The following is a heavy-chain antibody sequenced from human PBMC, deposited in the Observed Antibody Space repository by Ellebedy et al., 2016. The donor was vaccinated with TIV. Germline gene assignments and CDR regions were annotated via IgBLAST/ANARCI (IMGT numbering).Heavy chain of an antibody. D-gene: IGHD5-18*01. CDR1: GFTFSNYW. J-gene: IGHJ3*02. V-gene: IGHV3-7*01. CDR2: IKQDGSEK. Sequence: PGGSLRLSCAASGFTFSNYWMSWVRQAPGKGLEWVANIKQDGSEKYYVDSVKGRFTISRDNAKNSLFLQMNSLRAEDTAVYYCARVTSYGYSGAFDIWGQGTMVTVSS. CDR3: ARVTSYGYSGAFDI.